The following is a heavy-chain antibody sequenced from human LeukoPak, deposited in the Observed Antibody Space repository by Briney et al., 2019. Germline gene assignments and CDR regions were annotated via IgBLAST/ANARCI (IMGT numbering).Heavy chain of an antibody. V-gene: IGHV3-23*01. Sequence: GGSLRLSCAASGFSFNSYAMTWVRQAPGKGPEWVSAISGGGSSTYYADSVKGRFTISRDNSKSTLYLQMNSLRAEDTAVYYCAKGGKSYYNHYYMDVWGKGTTVTVSS. CDR1: GFSFNSYA. J-gene: IGHJ6*03. CDR3: AKGGKSYYNHYYMDV. D-gene: IGHD3-16*01. CDR2: ISGGGSST.